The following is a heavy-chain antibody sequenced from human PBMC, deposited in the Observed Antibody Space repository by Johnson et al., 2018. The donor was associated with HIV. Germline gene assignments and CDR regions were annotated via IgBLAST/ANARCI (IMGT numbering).Heavy chain of an antibody. Sequence: MMLVESGGSVVRPGGSLRLSCAASGFTFDDYGMSWVRQGSGKGLEWVSGINWNGGTTGYADSVKGRFTISRDNAKNSLYLVMKSLRAEDTALYYCARVRARGVKHAFDIWGQGTMVTVSS. V-gene: IGHV3-20*04. D-gene: IGHD3-10*01. CDR1: GFTFDDYG. J-gene: IGHJ3*02. CDR2: INWNGGTT. CDR3: ARVRARGVKHAFDI.